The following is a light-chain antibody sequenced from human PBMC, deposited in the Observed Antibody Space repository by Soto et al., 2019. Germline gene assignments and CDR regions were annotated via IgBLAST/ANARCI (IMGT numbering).Light chain of an antibody. Sequence: EIVLTQSPGTLSLSPGERATLSCRASQSVSSSYLAWYQQKPGQAPRLLIYGASSRDTGIPDRFSGSGSGTDFTLTISRLEPEDFAVYYCHQYDSSPLTFGGGTKVESK. CDR3: HQYDSSPLT. CDR1: QSVSSSY. J-gene: IGKJ4*01. CDR2: GAS. V-gene: IGKV3-20*01.